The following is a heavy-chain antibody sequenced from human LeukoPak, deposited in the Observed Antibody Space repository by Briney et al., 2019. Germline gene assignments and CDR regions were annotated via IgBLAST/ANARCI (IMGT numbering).Heavy chain of an antibody. V-gene: IGHV3-9*01. CDR2: ISRNSGSI. CDR1: GFTFDYYA. CDR3: AKGGYSSGYSGYYFDY. Sequence: GRSLRLSCAASGFTFDYYAMHWVRQAPGKGLEWVSGISRNSGSICYADSVKGRFNIPRDNAKHSLYLQMNILRAEDTALDYWAKGGYSSGYSGYYFDYWGQGTLVTVSS. D-gene: IGHD3-22*01. J-gene: IGHJ4*02.